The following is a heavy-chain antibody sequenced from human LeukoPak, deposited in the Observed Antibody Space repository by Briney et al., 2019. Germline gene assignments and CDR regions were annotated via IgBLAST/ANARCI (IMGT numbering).Heavy chain of an antibody. J-gene: IGHJ4*02. CDR1: GYTFTDYD. V-gene: IGHV1-8*01. Sequence: ASVKVSCKASGYTFTDYDINWGRQATGQGPEWMGWMNPNSGNTGYTQKFQGRVTMTRNTSISTAYMELSSLRSEDTAVYYCARAELRYFDWPPGDYWGQGTLVTVSS. D-gene: IGHD3-9*01. CDR2: MNPNSGNT. CDR3: ARAELRYFDWPPGDY.